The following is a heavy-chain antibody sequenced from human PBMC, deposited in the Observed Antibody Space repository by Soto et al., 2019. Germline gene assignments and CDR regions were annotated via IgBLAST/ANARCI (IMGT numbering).Heavy chain of an antibody. D-gene: IGHD3-10*01. CDR2: IAPHSGRT. V-gene: IGHV1-18*04. CDR1: GYAFTSYG. Sequence: VWTGPEVKKPGASVRVSCMTSGYAFTSYGVNWVRQVPGQGLEWMGWIAPHSGRTTYLPKFQGRVTITADPSANTAYMELTSLNSDDTGIYFCARAATGSYHSAYWGQGTVVTVSA. CDR3: ARAATGSYHSAY. J-gene: IGHJ4*02.